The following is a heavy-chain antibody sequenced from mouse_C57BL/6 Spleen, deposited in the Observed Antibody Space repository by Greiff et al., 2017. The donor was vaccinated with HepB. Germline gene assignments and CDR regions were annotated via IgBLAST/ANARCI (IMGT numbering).Heavy chain of an antibody. J-gene: IGHJ2*01. CDR3: AGSSLDY. V-gene: IGHV1-59*01. CDR1: GYTFTSYW. Sequence: QVQLQQPGAELVRPGTSVKLSCKASGYTFTSYWMHWVKQRPGQGLEWIGVIDPSDSYTNYNQKFKGKATLTVDTSSSTAYMPLSSLTSEDSAVYYCAGSSLDYWGQGTTLTVSS. D-gene: IGHD1-1*01. CDR2: IDPSDSYT.